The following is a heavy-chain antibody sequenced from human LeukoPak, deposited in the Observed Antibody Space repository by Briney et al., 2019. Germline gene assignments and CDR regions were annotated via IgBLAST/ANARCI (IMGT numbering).Heavy chain of an antibody. V-gene: IGHV1-69*13. CDR1: GGTFSSYA. J-gene: IGHJ4*02. CDR2: IIPIFGTA. Sequence: SVKVSCKASGGTFSSYAISWVRQAPGQGLEWMGGIIPIFGTANYAQKFQGRGTLTADEFTSTAYMELSSLRSEDTAVYYCARDRDYYDSSGPSGFDYWGQGTLVTVSS. D-gene: IGHD3-22*01. CDR3: ARDRDYYDSSGPSGFDY.